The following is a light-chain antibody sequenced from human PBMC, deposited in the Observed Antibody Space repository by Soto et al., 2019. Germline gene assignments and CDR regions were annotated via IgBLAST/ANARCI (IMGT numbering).Light chain of an antibody. CDR2: SGD. J-gene: IGLJ1*01. CDR1: SSNIAGNA. V-gene: IGLV1-44*01. Sequence: QPVLTQPPSASGTPGQTGTISCSGGSSNIAGNAINWCQQLPGMAPTLLIYSGDHRPSGVPDRFSGSKSGTSASLAIIGLQSEDEADYYCATWADSLKTYVFGTGTKVTVL. CDR3: ATWADSLKTYV.